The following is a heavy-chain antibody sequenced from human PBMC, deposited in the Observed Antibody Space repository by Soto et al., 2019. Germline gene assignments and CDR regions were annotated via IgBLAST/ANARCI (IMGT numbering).Heavy chain of an antibody. J-gene: IGHJ4*02. D-gene: IGHD6-6*01. Sequence: PGGSLRLSCAASGFTFSSYAMSWVRQAPGKGLEWVSVISGSDDSTYYADSVKGRFTISRDNSKNTLYLQMNSLRAKDTAVYYCAKRSSSSTFDYWGQGTPVTVSS. CDR3: AKRSSSSTFDY. CDR1: GFTFSSYA. CDR2: ISGSDDST. V-gene: IGHV3-23*01.